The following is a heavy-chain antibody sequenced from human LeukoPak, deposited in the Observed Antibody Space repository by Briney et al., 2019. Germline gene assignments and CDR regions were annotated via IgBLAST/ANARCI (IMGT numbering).Heavy chain of an antibody. D-gene: IGHD3-3*01. CDR2: IIPIFGTA. V-gene: IGHV1-69*13. Sequence: ASVKVSCKASGGTFSSYAISWVRQAPEQGLEWMGGIIPIFGTANYAQKFQGRVTITADESTSTAYMELSSLRSEDTAVYYCARHLRSGVEQPFDPWGQGTLVTVSS. J-gene: IGHJ5*02. CDR1: GGTFSSYA. CDR3: ARHLRSGVEQPFDP.